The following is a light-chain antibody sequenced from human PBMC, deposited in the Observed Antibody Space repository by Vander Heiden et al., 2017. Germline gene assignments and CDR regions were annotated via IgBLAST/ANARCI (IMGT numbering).Light chain of an antibody. V-gene: IGKV3-15*01. CDR2: GAS. CDR3: QQYNNWPPWT. J-gene: IGKJ1*01. CDR1: QSVSSN. Sequence: EIVMTQSPATLSVSPGERATLSCRASQSVSSNLAWYQQKPGQAPRLLICGASTRATGIPARFSGSGPGTEFTLTISGLQSEDFAVYYCQQYNNWPPWTFGQGTKVEIK.